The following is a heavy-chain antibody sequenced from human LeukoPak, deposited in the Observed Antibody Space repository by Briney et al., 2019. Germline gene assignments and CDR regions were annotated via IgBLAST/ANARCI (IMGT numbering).Heavy chain of an antibody. CDR3: AKANYDFWSGFYGAIDY. J-gene: IGHJ4*02. CDR1: GFTFSSYG. V-gene: IGHV3-30*02. CDR2: IWYDGSNK. Sequence: GGSLRLSCAASGFTFSSYGMHWVRQAPGKGLEWVAVIWYDGSNKYYADSVKGRFTIFRDNSKNTLFLQMNSLRGEDTAIYYCAKANYDFWSGFYGAIDYWGQGTLVTVSS. D-gene: IGHD3-3*01.